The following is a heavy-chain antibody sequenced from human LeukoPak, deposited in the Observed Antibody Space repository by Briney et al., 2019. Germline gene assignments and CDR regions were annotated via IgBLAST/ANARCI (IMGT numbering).Heavy chain of an antibody. V-gene: IGHV3-11*04. CDR2: ISSSGSTI. Sequence: GGSLRLSCAASGFTFSDYYMSWIRQAPGKGLEWVSSISSSGSTIYYADSVKGRFTISRDNAKNSLYLQMNSLRVEDTAIYYCARAGFLITFGGVISWGQGTLVTVSS. CDR1: GFTFSDYY. J-gene: IGHJ5*02. D-gene: IGHD3-16*02. CDR3: ARAGFLITFGGVIS.